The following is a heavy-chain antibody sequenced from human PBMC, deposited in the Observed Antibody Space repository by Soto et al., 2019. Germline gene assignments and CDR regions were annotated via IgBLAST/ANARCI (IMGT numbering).Heavy chain of an antibody. CDR3: ARDKITGLFDY. CDR1: GGSFSGYY. V-gene: IGHV4-34*01. Sequence: SETLSLTCAFYGGSFSGYYWTWIRQPPGTGLEWIGEINHSGSTNYNPSLKSRVTIPVDTSKNQFSLKLTSVTAADTAVYYCARDKITGLFDYWGQGTLVTVSS. J-gene: IGHJ4*02. CDR2: INHSGST. D-gene: IGHD2-8*02.